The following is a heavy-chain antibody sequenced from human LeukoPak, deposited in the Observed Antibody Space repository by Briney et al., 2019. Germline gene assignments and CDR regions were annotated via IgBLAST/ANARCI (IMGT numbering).Heavy chain of an antibody. J-gene: IGHJ6*02. CDR3: ARISLGAIWGYYYGMDV. D-gene: IGHD1-26*01. Sequence: ASVTVSCKASGGTFSSYSISWVRQAPGQGLEWMGGVIPIFDTADYAQKFQGRVTITADESTSTAYMELSSLRSEDTAVFYCARISLGAIWGYYYGMDVWGQGTTVTVSS. CDR1: GGTFSSYS. CDR2: VIPIFDTA. V-gene: IGHV1-69*13.